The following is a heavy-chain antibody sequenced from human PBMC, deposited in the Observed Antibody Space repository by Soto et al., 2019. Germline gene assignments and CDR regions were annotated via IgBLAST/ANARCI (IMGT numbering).Heavy chain of an antibody. Sequence: SVKVSCKASGGTFSSYAISWVRQAPGQGLEWMGGIIPIFGTASYAQKFQGRVTITADESTSTAYMELSSLRSEDTAVYYCASGYSSGWSQLWFDPWGQGTLVTVSS. CDR2: IIPIFGTA. J-gene: IGHJ5*02. V-gene: IGHV1-69*13. CDR1: GGTFSSYA. CDR3: ASGYSSGWSQLWFDP. D-gene: IGHD6-19*01.